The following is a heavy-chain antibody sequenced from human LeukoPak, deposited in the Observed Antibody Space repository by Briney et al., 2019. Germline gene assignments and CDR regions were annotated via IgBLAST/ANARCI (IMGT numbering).Heavy chain of an antibody. CDR3: ARGHTAVTRHFDF. V-gene: IGHV4-39*07. CDR2: FYYSGTS. D-gene: IGHD4-17*01. Sequence: SETLSLTCTVSGGSISSSNYYWGWIRQPPGKGLEWIGSFYYSGTSYYNPSLKSQVTMSADTPKNQLSLELRSVTAADTAVYYCARGHTAVTRHFDFWGQGTLVTVSS. CDR1: GGSISSSNYY. J-gene: IGHJ4*02.